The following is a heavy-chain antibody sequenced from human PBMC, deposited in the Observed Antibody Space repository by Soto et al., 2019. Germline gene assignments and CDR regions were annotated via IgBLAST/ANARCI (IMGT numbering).Heavy chain of an antibody. D-gene: IGHD3-22*01. CDR3: ASYHSSGYYWPDYYDGMDV. V-gene: IGHV3-21*04. J-gene: IGHJ6*02. CDR1: GFTFSTYS. Sequence: EVQLVESGGGLVKPGGSLRLSCAASGFTFSTYSMNWVRQAPGKGLEWVSSISSSSSYIYYADSVKGRFTISRDNVNNPHERQRSPPRAADTAAYYCASYHSSGYYWPDYYDGMDVRGQASTVTVS. CDR2: ISSSSSYI.